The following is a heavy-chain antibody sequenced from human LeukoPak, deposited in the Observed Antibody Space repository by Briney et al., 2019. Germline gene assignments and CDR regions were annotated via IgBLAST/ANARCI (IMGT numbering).Heavy chain of an antibody. V-gene: IGHV3-7*01. CDR3: ASLHYGSGSYYRRPFDY. D-gene: IGHD3-10*01. J-gene: IGHJ4*02. Sequence: TGGSLRLSCTASGFTFGDYAMSWVRQAPGKGLEWVANIKQDGSEKYYVDSVKGRFTISRDNAKNSLYLQMNSLRAEDTAVYYCASLHYGSGSYYRRPFDYWGQGTLVTVSS. CDR1: GFTFGDYA. CDR2: IKQDGSEK.